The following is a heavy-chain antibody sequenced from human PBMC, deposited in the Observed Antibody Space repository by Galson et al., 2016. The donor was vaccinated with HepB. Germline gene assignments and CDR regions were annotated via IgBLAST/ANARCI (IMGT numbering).Heavy chain of an antibody. Sequence: PALVKPTQTLTLTCTFSGFSLSTSGMYVTWIRQPPGKALEWLALVDWDNNKYYNTYLKTRLTISKDTSKNQVVLIMTNMDPEDAATYYCARVTSGEQHLPVGVDVWGQGTTVTVSS. CDR3: ARVTSGEQHLPVGVDV. V-gene: IGHV2-70*01. J-gene: IGHJ6*02. CDR2: VDWDNNK. D-gene: IGHD6-13*01. CDR1: GFSLSTSGMY.